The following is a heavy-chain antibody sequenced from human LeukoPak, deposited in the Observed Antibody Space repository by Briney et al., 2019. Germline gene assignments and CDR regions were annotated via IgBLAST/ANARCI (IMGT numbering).Heavy chain of an antibody. V-gene: IGHV4-34*01. CDR3: ARGAGDYYDSREISWFDP. CDR1: GGSFSGYY. CDR2: INHSGST. Sequence: SETLSLTCAVYGGSFSGYYWSWIRQPPGKGLGWIGEINHSGSTNYNPSLKSRVTISVDTSKNQFSLKLSSVTAADTAVYYCARGAGDYYDSREISWFDPWGQGTLVTVSS. J-gene: IGHJ5*02. D-gene: IGHD3-22*01.